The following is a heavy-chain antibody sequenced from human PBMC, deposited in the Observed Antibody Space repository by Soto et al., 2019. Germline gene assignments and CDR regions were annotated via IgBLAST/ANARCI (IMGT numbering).Heavy chain of an antibody. Sequence: SETLSLTCTVSGGSMRNYFWTWIRQPPGKGLEWIGYIHYSGTTSFFPSYNPSLRSRVTISEDTSKNQFSLKLLSVTTADTAVYFCAAGEASSRNLAPYYLDFWGQGTLVTVSA. J-gene: IGHJ4*02. V-gene: IGHV4-59*01. CDR3: AAGEASSRNLAPYYLDF. CDR1: GGSMRNYF. D-gene: IGHD6-13*01. CDR2: IHYSGTT.